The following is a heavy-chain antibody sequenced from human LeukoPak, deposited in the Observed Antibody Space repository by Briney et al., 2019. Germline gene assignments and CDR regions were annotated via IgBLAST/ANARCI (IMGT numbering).Heavy chain of an antibody. CDR1: GGSISSYY. CDR3: ARGLHSNIVVVPAAIGSDY. CDR2: IYTSGST. D-gene: IGHD2-2*02. V-gene: IGHV4-4*07. J-gene: IGHJ4*02. Sequence: SETLSLTCTVSGGSISSYYWSWIRQPAGKGLEWIERIYTSGSTNYNPSLKSRVTISVDTSKNQFSLKLSSVTAADTAVYYCARGLHSNIVVVPAAIGSDYWGQGTLVTVSS.